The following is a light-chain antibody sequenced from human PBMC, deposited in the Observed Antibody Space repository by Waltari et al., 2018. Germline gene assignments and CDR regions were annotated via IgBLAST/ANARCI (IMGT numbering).Light chain of an antibody. CDR3: LQATQFRT. J-gene: IGKJ1*01. Sequence: DIVMTQTPLSSAVTLGQPASISCRSSQNLVHSDGNTYLSWLRQRPGQPPRLLIYRVSNRFPGVPDRFSGSGAGTDFTLKISRVEAEDVGIYYCLQATQFRTFGQGTKVEIK. CDR1: QNLVHSDGNTY. CDR2: RVS. V-gene: IGKV2-24*01.